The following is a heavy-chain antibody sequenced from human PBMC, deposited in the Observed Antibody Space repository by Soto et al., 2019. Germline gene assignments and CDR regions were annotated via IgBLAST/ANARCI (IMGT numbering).Heavy chain of an antibody. J-gene: IGHJ4*02. D-gene: IGHD3-10*01. V-gene: IGHV4-30-4*01. CDR1: GGSISSGDYY. CDR3: ARGLGGRGVGVFDY. Sequence: QVQLQESGPGLVKPSQTLSLTCTVSGGSISSGDYYWSWIRQPPGKGLEWIGYIYYSGSTYYNPSLKGLVTISVDTSKNQFSLKLSSVTTADTAVYYCARGLGGRGVGVFDYWGQGTLVTVSS. CDR2: IYYSGST.